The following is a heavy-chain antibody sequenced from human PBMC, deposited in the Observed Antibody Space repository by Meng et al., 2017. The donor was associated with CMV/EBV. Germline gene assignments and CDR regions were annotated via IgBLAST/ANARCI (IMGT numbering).Heavy chain of an antibody. D-gene: IGHD3-22*01. Sequence: GESLKISCAASGFTFSSYGMHWVRQAPGKGLEWVAFIRYDGSNKYYADSVKGRFTISRDNSKNTLYLQMNSLRAEDTAVYYCANRWFSYDNSGYPLPYYYYGMDVWGQGTTVTVSS. CDR2: IRYDGSNK. CDR1: GFTFSSYG. CDR3: ANRWFSYDNSGYPLPYYYYGMDV. V-gene: IGHV3-30*02. J-gene: IGHJ6*02.